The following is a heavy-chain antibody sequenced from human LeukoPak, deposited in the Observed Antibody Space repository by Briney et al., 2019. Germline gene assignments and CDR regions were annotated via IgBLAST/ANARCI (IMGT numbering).Heavy chain of an antibody. Sequence: AGGSLRLSCAASGFTFSSYEMNWVRQAPGKGLEWVSYISSSGSTIYYADSVKGRFTISRDDAKNSLYLQMNSLRAEDTAVYYCARDHLAGYSSSWYGDWRVGDYYYYYYMDVWGKGTTVTVSS. V-gene: IGHV3-48*03. CDR3: ARDHLAGYSSSWYGDWRVGDYYYYYYMDV. CDR1: GFTFSSYE. CDR2: ISSSGSTI. J-gene: IGHJ6*03. D-gene: IGHD6-13*01.